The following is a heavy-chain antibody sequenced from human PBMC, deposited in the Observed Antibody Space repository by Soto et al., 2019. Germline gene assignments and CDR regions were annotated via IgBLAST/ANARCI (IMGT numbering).Heavy chain of an antibody. CDR1: GDSFSTHY. CDR2: VNYGGST. J-gene: IGHJ2*01. CDR3: ARGTREGYYFDF. D-gene: IGHD2-15*01. Sequence: QVRLQQWGAGLLKPSETLSLTCAVYGDSFSTHYWSWIRRSPVRGLEWIGEVNYGGSTNYNPSLNSRVTVSVDTSKIHFSLKMSSVTAADTAMYYCARGTREGYYFDFWGRGTLVTVSS. V-gene: IGHV4-34*01.